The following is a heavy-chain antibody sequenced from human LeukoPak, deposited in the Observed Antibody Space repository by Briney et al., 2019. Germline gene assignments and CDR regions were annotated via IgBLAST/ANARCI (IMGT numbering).Heavy chain of an antibody. V-gene: IGHV3-30-3*01. J-gene: IGHJ4*02. CDR1: GFTFSSYA. Sequence: GGSLRLSCAASGFTFSSYAMHWVRQAPGKGLEWVAVISYDGSNKYYADSVKGRFTISRDNSKNTLYLQMNSLRAEDTAVYYCAREVDYWGQGTLVTVSS. CDR3: AREVDY. CDR2: ISYDGSNK.